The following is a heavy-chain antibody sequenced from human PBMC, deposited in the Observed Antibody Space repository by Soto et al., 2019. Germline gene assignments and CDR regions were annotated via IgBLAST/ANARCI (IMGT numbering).Heavy chain of an antibody. J-gene: IGHJ6*02. CDR3: ARGPIAYYYDSSGYNYYYYGMDV. D-gene: IGHD3-22*01. CDR2: IYYSGST. CDR1: GGSVSSGSYY. Sequence: SETLSLTCTVSGGSVSSGSYYWSWIRQPPGKGLEWIGYIYYSGSTNYNPSLKSRVTISVDTSKNQFSLKLSSVTAADTAVYYCARGPIAYYYDSSGYNYYYYGMDVWGQGTTVTVSS. V-gene: IGHV4-61*01.